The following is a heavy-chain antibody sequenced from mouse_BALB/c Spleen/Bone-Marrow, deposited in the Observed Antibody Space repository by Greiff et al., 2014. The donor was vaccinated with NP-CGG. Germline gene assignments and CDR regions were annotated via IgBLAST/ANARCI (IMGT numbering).Heavy chain of an antibody. V-gene: IGHV1-69*02. CDR3: TRGNHYFDY. CDR2: IYPSDSYT. Sequence: VQVVESGAELVRPGASVKLSCKASGYTFTSYWINWVKQRPGQGLEWIGNIYPSDSYTNYNQKFKDKATLTVDKSSSTAYMQLSSPTSEDSAVYYCTRGNHYFDYWGQGTTLTVSS. J-gene: IGHJ2*01. CDR1: GYTFTSYW. D-gene: IGHD2-1*01.